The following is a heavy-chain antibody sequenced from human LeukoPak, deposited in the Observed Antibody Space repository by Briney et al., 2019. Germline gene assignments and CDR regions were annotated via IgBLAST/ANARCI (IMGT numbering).Heavy chain of an antibody. CDR2: ISNSGGST. V-gene: IGHV3-23*01. J-gene: IGHJ4*02. Sequence: GGTLRLSCAASGFTFSSYGMSWVRQAPGKGLEWVSRISNSGGSTYHADSVKGRFTISRDNSKNTLYLQMNSLRAEDTAVYYCARVMGRYCSSNSCYVDYWGQGTLVTVSS. D-gene: IGHD2-2*01. CDR3: ARVMGRYCSSNSCYVDY. CDR1: GFTFSSYG.